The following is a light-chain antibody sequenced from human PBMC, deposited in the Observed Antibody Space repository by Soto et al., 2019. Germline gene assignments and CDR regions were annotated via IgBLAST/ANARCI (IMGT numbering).Light chain of an antibody. Sequence: QSALTQPPSVSGSPGQSVTISCTGTNSDVGSYNRVSWYQQPPGTAPKLMIYEVSNRPSGVPDRFSGSRSGNTASLTISGLQAEDEADYYCSSYTTTSTLFGGGTKLTVL. V-gene: IGLV2-18*02. CDR3: SSYTTTSTL. CDR1: NSDVGSYNR. CDR2: EVS. J-gene: IGLJ2*01.